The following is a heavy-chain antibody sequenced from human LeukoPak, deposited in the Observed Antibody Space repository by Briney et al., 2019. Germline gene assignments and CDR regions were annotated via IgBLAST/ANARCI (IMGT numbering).Heavy chain of an antibody. CDR1: GFTISSFE. CDR3: ARRFDI. J-gene: IGHJ3*02. Sequence: WGSLRLSCAASGFTISSFEMNWGRQAPRPGVEWVSYISSSGSMIYYAASVKGRFTISRDNAKTSLYLQMNSLRAEDTAVYYCARRFDIWGQGTVVTVSS. V-gene: IGHV3-48*03. CDR2: ISSSGSMI.